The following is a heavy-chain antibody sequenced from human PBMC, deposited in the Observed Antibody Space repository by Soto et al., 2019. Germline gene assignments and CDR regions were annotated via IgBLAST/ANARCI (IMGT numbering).Heavy chain of an antibody. CDR3: ARHYYDSSGGDAFDI. Sequence: ASVNVSCKASGYTFTSYCISWVRQAPGQGLEWMGWISAYNGNTNYAQKLQGRVTMTTDTSTSTAYMELRSLRSDDTAVYYCARHYYDSSGGDAFDIWGQGTMVTVSS. CDR1: GYTFTSYC. CDR2: ISAYNGNT. V-gene: IGHV1-18*04. D-gene: IGHD3-22*01. J-gene: IGHJ3*02.